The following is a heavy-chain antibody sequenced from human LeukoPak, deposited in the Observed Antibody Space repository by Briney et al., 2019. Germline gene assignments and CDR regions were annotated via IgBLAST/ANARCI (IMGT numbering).Heavy chain of an antibody. Sequence: PSETLSLTCTVSGGSISSSSAYWGWIRQHPGKELEWIGSIYYSKNTYYNPSLKSPVTISADTSKNQLSLTLGSVSATDTAVYYCVSPRGFSYGYFDYWGQGTLVTVSS. CDR2: IYYSKNT. D-gene: IGHD5-18*01. V-gene: IGHV4-39*01. CDR1: GGSISSSSAY. J-gene: IGHJ4*02. CDR3: VSPRGFSYGYFDY.